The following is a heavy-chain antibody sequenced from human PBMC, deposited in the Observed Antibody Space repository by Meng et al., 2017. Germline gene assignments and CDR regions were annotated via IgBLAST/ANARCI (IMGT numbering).Heavy chain of an antibody. J-gene: IGHJ6*01. CDR1: GGSFSGYY. CDR3: ARAVLYYGSGIGGMDV. CDR2: TNHSGST. V-gene: IGHV4-34*01. Sequence: SETLSLTCAVYGGSFSGYYWSWIRQPPGKGLEWIGETNHSGSTNYNPSLKSRVTISVDTSKNQFSLKLSSVTAADTAVYYCARAVLYYGSGIGGMDVWGQGTTVTVSS. D-gene: IGHD3-10*01.